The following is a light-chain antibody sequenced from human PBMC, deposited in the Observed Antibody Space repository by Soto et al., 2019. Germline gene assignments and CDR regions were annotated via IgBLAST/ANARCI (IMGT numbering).Light chain of an antibody. V-gene: IGKV3-15*01. Sequence: EMVMTQSPATLSVSPGERATLSCRASQSVSSNLAWYQQKPGQAPRLLIYGASTRATGIPARFSGSGSGTEFTLTISSLQSEDFAVYYCQQYNNWPPRTFGQATKVEIK. CDR1: QSVSSN. CDR2: GAS. J-gene: IGKJ1*01. CDR3: QQYNNWPPRT.